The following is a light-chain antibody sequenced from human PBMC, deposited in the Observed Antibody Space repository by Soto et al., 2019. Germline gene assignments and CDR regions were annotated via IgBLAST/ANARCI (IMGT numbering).Light chain of an antibody. J-gene: IGLJ3*02. V-gene: IGLV2-8*01. CDR1: SSDVGAYNY. CDR2: DVS. Sequence: QAVVTQPPSASGSPGQSVTISCTGTSSDVGAYNYVSWYQQHPGKAPKLMIYDVSKRPSGVPYRFSGSKSGNAASLTVSGLQGEDEADYYCSSYAGSSWVFGGGTQLTVL. CDR3: SSYAGSSWV.